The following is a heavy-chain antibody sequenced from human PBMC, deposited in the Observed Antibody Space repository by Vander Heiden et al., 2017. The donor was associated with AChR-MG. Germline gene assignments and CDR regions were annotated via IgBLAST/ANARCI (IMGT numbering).Heavy chain of an antibody. V-gene: IGHV4-31*03. CDR3: ARVTPLRDGYNHDS. CDR1: GASISNGSYY. CDR2: IDYRGTT. D-gene: IGHD5-12*01. Sequence: QVQLQESGPGLVKPSHTLSLPCTVSGASISNGSYYWSWIRQHPGKGLEWMGYIDYRGTTFYNPSLKSRLTMSVDTSNNQFSLRLNSVTAADTAVFYCARVTPLRDGYNHDSWGQGTLVTVSS. J-gene: IGHJ4*02.